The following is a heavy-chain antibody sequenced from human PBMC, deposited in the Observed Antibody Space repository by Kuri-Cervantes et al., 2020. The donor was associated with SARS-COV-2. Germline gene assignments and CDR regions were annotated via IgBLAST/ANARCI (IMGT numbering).Heavy chain of an antibody. CDR3: ASYPTRNWGLDY. Sequence: GSLRLSCTVSDGSISSYYWNWIRQPPGKGLEWIGYIYYSGSTNYNPSLKSRVTISVDTSKDQFSLKLSSVTAADTAVYYCASYPTRNWGLDYWGQGTLVTVSS. D-gene: IGHD7-27*01. J-gene: IGHJ4*02. CDR2: IYYSGST. V-gene: IGHV4-59*08. CDR1: DGSISSYY.